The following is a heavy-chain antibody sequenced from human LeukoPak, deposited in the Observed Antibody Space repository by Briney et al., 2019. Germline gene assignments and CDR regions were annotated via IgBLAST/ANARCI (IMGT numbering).Heavy chain of an antibody. CDR2: IYHSGST. V-gene: IGHV4-38-2*02. CDR1: GYSISSGYY. Sequence: SETLSLTCTVSGYSISSGYYWGWIRQPPGKGLEWIGSIYHSGSTYYNPSLKSRVTISVDTSKNQFSLKLSSVTAADTAVYYCARDVRGDDILTMDVWGKGTTVTISS. CDR3: ARDVRGDDILTMDV. J-gene: IGHJ6*04. D-gene: IGHD3-9*01.